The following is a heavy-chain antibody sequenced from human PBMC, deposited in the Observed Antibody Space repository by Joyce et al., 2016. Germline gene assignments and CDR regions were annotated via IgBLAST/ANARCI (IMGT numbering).Heavy chain of an antibody. Sequence: EVQLLESGGGLVQPGGSLILSCAASGFTFNNYGLTWVRQAPGKGLEWVSSISDIGGSTYYADSVRDRFTISRDNSKNTLFLQMTSLTAEDTAVYYCAKDRPYSTYYYFYYMDVWGKGTTVTVSS. J-gene: IGHJ6*03. D-gene: IGHD4-11*01. CDR2: ISDIGGST. CDR3: AKDRPYSTYYYFYYMDV. CDR1: GFTFNNYG. V-gene: IGHV3-23*01.